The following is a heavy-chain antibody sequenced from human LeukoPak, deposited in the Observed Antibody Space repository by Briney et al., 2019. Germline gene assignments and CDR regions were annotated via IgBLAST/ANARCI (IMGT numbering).Heavy chain of an antibody. CDR3: ANYRSSSGVLSTDY. Sequence: GASVKVSCEPSGYTFTAYYMHWVRQAPGQGLDWMGWINPNSGATNYADKFQGRVTMTRDTSISTAYLQLSRLRSDDTAVYYCANYRSSSGVLSTDYWGQGTLVTVS. CDR2: INPNSGAT. J-gene: IGHJ4*02. V-gene: IGHV1-2*02. D-gene: IGHD2-8*01. CDR1: GYTFTAYY.